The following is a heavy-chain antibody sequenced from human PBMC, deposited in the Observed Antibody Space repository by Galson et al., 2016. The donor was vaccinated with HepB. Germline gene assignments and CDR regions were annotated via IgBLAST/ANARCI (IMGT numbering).Heavy chain of an antibody. V-gene: IGHV4-31*03. D-gene: IGHD2-8*01. CDR3: ARRNLGYCTNGICPFDY. J-gene: IGHJ4*02. CDR2: IYYSGST. Sequence: TLSLTCTVSGGSISSGGYYWNWIRQHPGKGLEWIGYIYYSGSTYYNPSLKSRVTISVDTSKNQFSLKLSSVTAADTAVYYCARRNLGYCTNGICPFDYWGQGTLVTVSS. CDR1: GGSISSGGYY.